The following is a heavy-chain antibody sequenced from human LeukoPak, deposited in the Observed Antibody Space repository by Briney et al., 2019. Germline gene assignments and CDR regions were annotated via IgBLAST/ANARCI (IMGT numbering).Heavy chain of an antibody. Sequence: SETLSLTCTVSGGSTSSSNYYWGWIRQPPGKGLEWIGEINHSGSTNYNPSLKSRVTISVDTSKNQFSLKLSSVTAADTAVYYCANVFTHDAFDIWGQGTMVTVSS. CDR3: ANVFTHDAFDI. CDR1: GGSTSSSNYY. D-gene: IGHD3-16*01. J-gene: IGHJ3*02. CDR2: INHSGST. V-gene: IGHV4-39*07.